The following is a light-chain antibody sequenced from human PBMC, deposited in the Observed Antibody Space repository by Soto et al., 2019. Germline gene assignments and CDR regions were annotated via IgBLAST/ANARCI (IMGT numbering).Light chain of an antibody. CDR1: QDLSSY. J-gene: IGKJ4*01. CDR3: QQLKSYPLS. CDR2: AAS. V-gene: IGKV1-9*01. Sequence: DIQLTQSPSFLSASVGDRVTITCRTSQDLSSYLAWYQQKPGKAPQLLISAASTLQSGVPSRFIGSGSGTEFTLTISSLQPEDFATYYCQQLKSYPLSFGGGTKVEI.